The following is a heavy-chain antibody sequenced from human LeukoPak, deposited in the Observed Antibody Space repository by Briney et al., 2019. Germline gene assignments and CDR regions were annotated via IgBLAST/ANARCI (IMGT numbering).Heavy chain of an antibody. V-gene: IGHV1-2*02. J-gene: IGHJ5*02. Sequence: GASVKVSCTPSGYTFTAYYMHWVRQAPGQGLEWMGWINPNSGGTNYAQKFQGRVTMTRDTSISTAYMELSRLRSDDTAVYYCARIRRYYDSPDWFDPWGQGTLVTVSP. D-gene: IGHD3-22*01. CDR2: INPNSGGT. CDR1: GYTFTAYY. CDR3: ARIRRYYDSPDWFDP.